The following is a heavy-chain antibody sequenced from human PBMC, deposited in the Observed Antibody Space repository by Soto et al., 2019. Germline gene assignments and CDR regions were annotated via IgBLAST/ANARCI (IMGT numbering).Heavy chain of an antibody. CDR1: GYTFTGYY. V-gene: IGHV1-2*04. CDR2: INPNSGGT. CDR3: AREDIRYYGMDV. J-gene: IGHJ6*02. Sequence: ASVKVSCKASGYTFTGYYMHWVRQAPGQGLEWMGWINPNSGGTNYAQKFQGWVTMTRDTPISTAYMELSRLRSDDTAVYYCAREDIRYYGMDVWGQGTTVTVSS. D-gene: IGHD2-15*01.